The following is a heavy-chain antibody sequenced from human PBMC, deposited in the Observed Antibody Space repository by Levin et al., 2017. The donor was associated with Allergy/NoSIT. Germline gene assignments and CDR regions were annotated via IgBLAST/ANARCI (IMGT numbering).Heavy chain of an antibody. Sequence: ETLSLTCAASGFTFSSYSMNWVRQAPGKGLEWVSSISSSSSYIYYADSVKGRFTISRDNAKNSLYLQMNSLRAEDTAVYYCAREGEQQLDPYYFDYWGQGTLVTVSS. V-gene: IGHV3-21*01. J-gene: IGHJ4*02. CDR2: ISSSSSYI. D-gene: IGHD6-13*01. CDR3: AREGEQQLDPYYFDY. CDR1: GFTFSSYS.